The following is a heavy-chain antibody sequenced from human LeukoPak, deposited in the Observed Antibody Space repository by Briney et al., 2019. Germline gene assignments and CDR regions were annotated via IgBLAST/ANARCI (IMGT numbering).Heavy chain of an antibody. CDR2: ISGSGVST. Sequence: PGGSLRLSCAASGFTFSSYAMSWVRQAPGKGLQYVAAISGSGVSTLYADSVKGRFTISRDNTKNTLTMEMNTLRAEDTAVYYCVKFAEPSSSSSWGPFDMWGQGTLVTDSS. V-gene: IGHV3-23*01. J-gene: IGHJ3*02. CDR3: VKFAEPSSSSSWGPFDM. CDR1: GFTFSSYA. D-gene: IGHD6-6*01.